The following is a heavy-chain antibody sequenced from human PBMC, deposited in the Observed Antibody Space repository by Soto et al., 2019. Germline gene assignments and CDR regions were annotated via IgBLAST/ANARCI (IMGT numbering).Heavy chain of an antibody. CDR1: GFTFSSYA. V-gene: IGHV3-23*01. CDR2: ISDSGGST. D-gene: IGHD6-19*01. J-gene: IGHJ4*02. CDR3: ASTRSVAYTSALDY. Sequence: EVQLLESGGGLVQPGGSLRLSCAASGFTFSSYAMNWVRQAPRKGLEWVSVISDSGGSTYYADSVKGRFTISRDNSKNTLYLQMDTLRAEDTAVYYCASTRSVAYTSALDYWGQGALVTVSS.